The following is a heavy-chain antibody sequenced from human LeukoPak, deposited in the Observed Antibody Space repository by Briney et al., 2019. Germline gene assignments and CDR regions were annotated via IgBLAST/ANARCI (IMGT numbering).Heavy chain of an antibody. J-gene: IGHJ4*02. CDR2: IYYSGST. CDR3: ARRSDSGSDDGEDYFDS. Sequence: SETLSLTCTVSGGSFSSHYWSWIRQPPGKGLEWIGYIYYSGSTNYNPSPKSRVTISVDTSKNQFSLRLTSVTAADTAVYFCARRSDSGSDDGEDYFDSWGQGTLVTVSS. CDR1: GGSFSSHY. D-gene: IGHD1-26*01. V-gene: IGHV4-59*08.